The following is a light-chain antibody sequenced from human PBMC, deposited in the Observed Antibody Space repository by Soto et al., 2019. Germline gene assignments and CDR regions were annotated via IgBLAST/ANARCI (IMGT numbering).Light chain of an antibody. CDR2: EVV. CDR3: KSYAGSNTYV. CDR1: KNDIGVYDF. Sequence: QSVLTQSPSGSGSPGQSVTISCTGTKNDIGVYDFVSWYQHHPGKAPRLIIYEVVQRPSGVPDRFSGYKSGNTASLTVSGLQAAAEADYFCKSYAGSNTYVFGSGTKVTVL. J-gene: IGLJ1*01. V-gene: IGLV2-8*01.